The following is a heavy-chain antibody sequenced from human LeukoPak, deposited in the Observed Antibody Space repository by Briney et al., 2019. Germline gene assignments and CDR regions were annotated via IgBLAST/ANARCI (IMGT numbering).Heavy chain of an antibody. Sequence: SETLSLTCTVSGGSISSYYWSWIRQPPGKGLEWIGSIYHSGSTYYNPSLKSRVTISEDTSKNQFSLKLSSVTAADTAVYYCARDRRAVAGPSFDYWGQGTLVTVSS. CDR3: ARDRRAVAGPSFDY. CDR1: GGSISSYY. CDR2: IYHSGST. V-gene: IGHV4-59*12. J-gene: IGHJ4*02. D-gene: IGHD6-19*01.